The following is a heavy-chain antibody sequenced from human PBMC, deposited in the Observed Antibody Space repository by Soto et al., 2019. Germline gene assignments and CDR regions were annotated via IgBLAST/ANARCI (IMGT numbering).Heavy chain of an antibody. V-gene: IGHV3-9*01. CDR3: AKGGSAALIAPSGRDNWFDP. J-gene: IGHJ5*02. CDR2: ITWNGGTI. CDR1: GFAFDDYF. Sequence: EVQLVESGGGLVHPGRSLRLSCAASGFAFDDYFMHGVRQPPGRGREWASGITWNGGTIRYVDSVKGRFTIFRDNAENSLYLQMNSLRPEDTAVYYCAKGGSAALIAPSGRDNWFDPWGQGTQVTVSS. D-gene: IGHD6-13*01.